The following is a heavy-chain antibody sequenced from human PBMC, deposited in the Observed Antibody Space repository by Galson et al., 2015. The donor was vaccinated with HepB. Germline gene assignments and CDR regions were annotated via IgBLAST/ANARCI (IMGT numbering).Heavy chain of an antibody. Sequence: SLRLSCAASGFTVSSNYMSWVRQAPGKGLEWVSVIYSGGSTYYADSVKGRFTISRDNSKNTLYLQMNSLRAEDTAVYYCARALGCSGSSGWYCPHPIHAFDIWGQGTMVTVSS. CDR1: GFTVSSNY. D-gene: IGHD6-19*01. V-gene: IGHV3-66*01. CDR3: ARALGCSGSSGWYCPHPIHAFDI. CDR2: IYSGGST. J-gene: IGHJ3*02.